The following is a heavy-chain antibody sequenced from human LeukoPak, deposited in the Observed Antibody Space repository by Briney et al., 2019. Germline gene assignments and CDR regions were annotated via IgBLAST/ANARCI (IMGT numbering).Heavy chain of an antibody. CDR1: GYSFTSYW. CDR2: IYPGGSDT. V-gene: IGHV5-51*01. J-gene: IGHJ3*02. D-gene: IGHD7-27*01. Sequence: GESLKISCKGSGYSFTSYWIGWVRQMPGKGLEWMGIIYPGGSDTRYSPSFQGQVTISADKSISTAYLQWSSLKASDTAMYYCAQSELGIAAAFDIWGQGTMVTVSS. CDR3: AQSELGIAAAFDI.